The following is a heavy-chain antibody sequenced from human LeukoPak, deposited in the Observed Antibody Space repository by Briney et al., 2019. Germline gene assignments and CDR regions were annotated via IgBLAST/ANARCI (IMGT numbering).Heavy chain of an antibody. D-gene: IGHD5-12*01. J-gene: IGHJ5*02. CDR1: GGSFSGYY. V-gene: IGHV4-34*01. CDR3: ARDLGYSGFDWAP. Sequence: PSETLSLTCAVYGGSFSGYYWSWIRQPPGKGLEWIGEINHSGSTNYNPSLKSRVSISVDTSKNQFSLKLNSVTAADTAVYYCARDLGYSGFDWAPWGQGTLVTVSS. CDR2: INHSGST.